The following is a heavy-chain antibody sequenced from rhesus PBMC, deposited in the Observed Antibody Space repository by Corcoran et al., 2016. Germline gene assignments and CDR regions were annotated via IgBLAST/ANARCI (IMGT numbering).Heavy chain of an antibody. D-gene: IGHD4-23*01. J-gene: IGHJ6*01. CDR2: VYGSASP. V-gene: IGHV4S10*01. CDR3: ATHEYSNYRGYYGLDS. Sequence: QVQLQESGPGVVKPSETLSLTCAVSGGSISDIYRWSWIRQPLGKGLDWIGSVYGSASPNFNPSLKSRVTISKDTSRNQFSLRLNSLTAADTAVYYCATHEYSNYRGYYGLDSWGQGVVVTVSS. CDR1: GGSISDIYR.